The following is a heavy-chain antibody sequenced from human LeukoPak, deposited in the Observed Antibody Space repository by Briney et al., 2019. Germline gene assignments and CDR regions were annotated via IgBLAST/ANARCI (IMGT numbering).Heavy chain of an antibody. CDR3: AKSVASDAY. CDR1: GFTFSTYG. J-gene: IGHJ4*02. CDR2: IWNDGSNK. V-gene: IGHV3-30*02. Sequence: GGSLRLSCAASGFTFSTYGMPWVRQAPGKGLEWVAVIWNDGSNKYYADSVKGRFTISRDNSKNTLSLQMNGLIPEDTAVYYCAKSVASDAYWGQGTLVTVSS. D-gene: IGHD5-12*01.